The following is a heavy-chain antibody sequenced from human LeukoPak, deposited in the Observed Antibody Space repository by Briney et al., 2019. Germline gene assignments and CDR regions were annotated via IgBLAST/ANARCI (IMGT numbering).Heavy chain of an antibody. J-gene: IGHJ6*02. D-gene: IGHD5-24*01. CDR3: ARRGVLEMAIIRFHGMDV. V-gene: IGHV3-21*01. CDR1: GFTFSSYS. CDR2: ISSSSSYI. Sequence: GGSLRLSCAASGFTFSSYSMNWVRQAPGKGLEWVSSISSSSSYIYYADSVKGRFTISRDNAKNSLYLQMNSLRAEDTAVYYCARRGVLEMAIIRFHGMDVWGQGTTVTVSS.